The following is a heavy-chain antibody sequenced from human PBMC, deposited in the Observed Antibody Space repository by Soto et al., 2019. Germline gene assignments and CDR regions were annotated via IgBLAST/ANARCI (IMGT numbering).Heavy chain of an antibody. CDR2: FDPEDGIT. V-gene: IGHV1-24*01. CDR3: ARPQEGSYAFDI. Sequence: ASVKVSCKVSGYTLTELSMHWVRQAPGKGLEWMGGFDPEDGITIYAQKLQGRVTMTADTSTDTAYMELSSLRSEDTAVYYCARPQEGSYAFDIWGQGTMVTVSS. CDR1: GYTLTELS. J-gene: IGHJ3*02.